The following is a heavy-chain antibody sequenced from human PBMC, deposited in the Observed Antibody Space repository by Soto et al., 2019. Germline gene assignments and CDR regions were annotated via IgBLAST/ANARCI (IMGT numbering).Heavy chain of an antibody. Sequence: GGSLRLSCAASGFTFSSYAMSWVRQAPGKGLEWVSAISGSGGSTYYADSVKGRFTISRDNSKNTLYLHMNSLRAEDTAVYYCAKDITWFGTFDAFDIWGQGTMVTVSS. CDR2: ISGSGGST. CDR1: GFTFSSYA. CDR3: AKDITWFGTFDAFDI. J-gene: IGHJ3*02. V-gene: IGHV3-23*01. D-gene: IGHD3-10*01.